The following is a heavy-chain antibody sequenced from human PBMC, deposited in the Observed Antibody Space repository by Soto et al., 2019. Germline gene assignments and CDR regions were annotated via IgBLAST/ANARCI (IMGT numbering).Heavy chain of an antibody. D-gene: IGHD4-17*01. CDR2: IYYSGST. V-gene: IGHV4-31*03. CDR1: GGSISSGGYY. J-gene: IGHJ6*02. CDR3: ASSTTVTTHYV. Sequence: QVQLQESGPGLVKPSQTLSLTCPVSGGSISSGGYYWSWIRQHPVKGLEWIGYIYYSGSTYYNPSLKSRVTISVDTSKNQLSLKLSSVTAADTAVYYCASSTTVTTHYVWGQGTTVTVSS.